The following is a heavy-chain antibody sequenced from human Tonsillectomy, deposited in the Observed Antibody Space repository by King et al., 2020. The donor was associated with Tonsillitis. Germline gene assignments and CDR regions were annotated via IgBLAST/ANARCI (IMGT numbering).Heavy chain of an antibody. CDR3: AREGLTMVRGVMVY. CDR2: MNPNSGNT. V-gene: IGHV1-8*02. CDR1: GYTFTSYE. D-gene: IGHD3-10*01. Sequence: VQLVESGAEVKKPGASVKVSCKASGYTFTSYEINWVRQATGQGLEWMGWMNPNSGNTDHAQKFQGRVTMTRNTSISTAYMELSSLRSEDTAVYYCAREGLTMVRGVMVYWGQGTLVTVSS. J-gene: IGHJ4*02.